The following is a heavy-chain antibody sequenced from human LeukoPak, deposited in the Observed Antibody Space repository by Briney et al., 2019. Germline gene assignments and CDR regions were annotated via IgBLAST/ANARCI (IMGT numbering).Heavy chain of an antibody. CDR3: ARDHSGYDDFNY. CDR2: IYTSGST. V-gene: IGHV4-61*02. D-gene: IGHD5-12*01. CDR1: GGSISSGSYY. J-gene: IGHJ4*02. Sequence: PSETLSLTCTVSGGSISSGSYYWSWLRQPAGKGLEWIGRIYTSGSTNYNPSLKSRVTISVDTSKNQFSLKLSSVTAADTAVYYCARDHSGYDDFNYWGQGTLVTVSS.